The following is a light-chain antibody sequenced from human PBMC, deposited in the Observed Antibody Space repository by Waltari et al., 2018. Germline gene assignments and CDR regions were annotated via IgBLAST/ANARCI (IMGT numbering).Light chain of an antibody. J-gene: IGKJ1*01. V-gene: IGKV3-15*01. CDR1: QSVSSN. Sequence: EIVMTQSPATLSVSQGERVTLSCRASQSVSSNLAWYQQKLGQAPRFVIYGASTRATGIPARFSGSGSGTEFTLTISSLQSEDFAVYYCQQYNTWPRTFGQGTKVEIK. CDR2: GAS. CDR3: QQYNTWPRT.